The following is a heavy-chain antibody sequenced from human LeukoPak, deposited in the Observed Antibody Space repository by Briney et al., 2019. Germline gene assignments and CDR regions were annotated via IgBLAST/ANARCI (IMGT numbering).Heavy chain of an antibody. Sequence: GGSLRLSCEASGFTFNQAWVNWVRQAPGKGLEWVGRIKNHGGTADHAAPAKGRFTVSRDDSKNTLYLQMNSLKSEDTAIYYWTTGWTSAPHDGYWGQGTLVTGSS. J-gene: IGHJ4*01. V-gene: IGHV3-15*07. D-gene: IGHD1-1*01. CDR3: TTGWTSAPHDGY. CDR2: IKNHGGTA. CDR1: GFTFNQAW.